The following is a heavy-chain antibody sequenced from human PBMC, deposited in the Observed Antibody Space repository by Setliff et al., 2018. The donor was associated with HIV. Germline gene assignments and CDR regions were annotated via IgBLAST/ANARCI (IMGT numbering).Heavy chain of an antibody. CDR1: GGSISSTSYY. V-gene: IGHV4-39*01. Sequence: LTCSVSGGSISSTSYYWSWIRQPPGKGLEWIGSIYYSGNTYYNPSLKSRVTISVDTSKNQFSLKLSSVTAADTAVYYCARARGRIAAAGRPYFDYWGQGTLVTVS. J-gene: IGHJ4*02. D-gene: IGHD6-13*01. CDR3: ARARGRIAAAGRPYFDY. CDR2: IYYSGNT.